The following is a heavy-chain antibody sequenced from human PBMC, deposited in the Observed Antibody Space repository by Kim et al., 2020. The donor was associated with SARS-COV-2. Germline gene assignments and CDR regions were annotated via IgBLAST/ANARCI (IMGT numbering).Heavy chain of an antibody. Sequence: GGSLRLSCAASGFTFSTYAMSWVRQAPGKGLEWLSTITYSGATTYYADSVKGRFTISRDNSKNTLYLQMNSLRAEDTAVYYCAKAMITVTTGDYWGQGTLVTVSS. CDR2: ITYSGATT. J-gene: IGHJ4*02. V-gene: IGHV3-23*01. D-gene: IGHD4-17*01. CDR3: AKAMITVTTGDY. CDR1: GFTFSTYA.